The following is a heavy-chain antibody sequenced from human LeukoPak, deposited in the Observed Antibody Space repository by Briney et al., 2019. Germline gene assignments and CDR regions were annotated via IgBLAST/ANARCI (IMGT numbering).Heavy chain of an antibody. CDR2: FYYSGST. CDR1: GLSFSGSSYD. CDR3: ASSVLCLGELSHNFDY. D-gene: IGHD3-16*02. J-gene: IGHJ4*02. V-gene: IGHV4-39*01. Sequence: SETLSLTCTVSGLSFSGSSYDWDWLRQPPGKGLEWIVSFYYSGSTYYNPSLKSRVTISVDTSKNKFSLKLSSVTAADTAVYCCASSVLCLGELSHNFDYWGQGTLVTVSS.